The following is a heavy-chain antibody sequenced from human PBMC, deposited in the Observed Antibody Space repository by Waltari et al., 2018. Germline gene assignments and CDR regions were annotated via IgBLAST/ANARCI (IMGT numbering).Heavy chain of an antibody. CDR1: GGTFSSYA. Sequence: QVQLVQSGAEVKKPGSSVKVSCKASGGTFSSYAISWVRQAPGQGLEWMGGIIPIFGKANYAQKFQGRVTITADESTSTAYMELSSLRSEDTAVYYCARARSPYSSSWYVWFDPWGQGTLVTVSS. D-gene: IGHD6-13*01. J-gene: IGHJ5*02. CDR2: IIPIFGKA. CDR3: ARARSPYSSSWYVWFDP. V-gene: IGHV1-69*12.